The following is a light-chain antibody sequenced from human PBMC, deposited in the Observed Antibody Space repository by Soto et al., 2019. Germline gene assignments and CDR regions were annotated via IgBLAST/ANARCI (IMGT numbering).Light chain of an antibody. CDR2: DTS. Sequence: EIVLTQSPATLSLSPGERATLSCGASQSVSRSYLAWYQQKPGLAPRLLIFDTSNRATGIPDRFSGSGSGTDFTLNISRLEPEDFAVYYCQQYGSSPITCGRGTRLEIK. J-gene: IGKJ5*01. CDR3: QQYGSSPIT. V-gene: IGKV3D-20*01. CDR1: QSVSRSY.